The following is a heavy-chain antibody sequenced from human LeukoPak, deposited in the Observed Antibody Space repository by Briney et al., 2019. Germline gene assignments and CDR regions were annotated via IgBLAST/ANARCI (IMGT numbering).Heavy chain of an antibody. D-gene: IGHD2-15*01. J-gene: IGHJ3*02. Sequence: GSLRLSLSAAGFTFSNYGLHLVRQAPSKGLGWVAFFRVGGSNKYYADSVKGRFTISRDNSKNTLYLQMNSLRAEDTAVYYCAKDLRYCSGGSCYGNDAFDIWGQGTMVTVSS. CDR3: AKDLRYCSGGSCYGNDAFDI. CDR2: FRVGGSNK. CDR1: GFTFSNYG. V-gene: IGHV3-30*02.